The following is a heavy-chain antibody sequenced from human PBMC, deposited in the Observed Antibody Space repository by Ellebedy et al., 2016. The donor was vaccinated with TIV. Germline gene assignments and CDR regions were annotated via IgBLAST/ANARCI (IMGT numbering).Heavy chain of an antibody. V-gene: IGHV3-23*01. Sequence: GGSLRLSXAASGFTFSSYAMSWVRQAPGKGLEWVSAISGSGGSTYYADSVKGRFTISRDNSKNTLYLQMNSLRAEDTAVYYCAKGKGRYCSSTSCYSSPSFDYWGQGTLVTVSS. J-gene: IGHJ4*02. CDR3: AKGKGRYCSSTSCYSSPSFDY. CDR2: ISGSGGST. CDR1: GFTFSSYA. D-gene: IGHD2-2*01.